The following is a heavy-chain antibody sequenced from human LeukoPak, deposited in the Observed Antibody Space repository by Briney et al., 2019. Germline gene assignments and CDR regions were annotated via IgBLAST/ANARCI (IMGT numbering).Heavy chain of an antibody. V-gene: IGHV3-30-3*01. CDR2: ISYDGSNK. CDR3: ASEVEPAAILH. D-gene: IGHD2-2*02. CDR1: GFTFSSYA. Sequence: GRSLRLSCAASGFTFSSYAMHWVRQVPGKGLEWVAVISYDGSNKYYADSVKGRFTISRDNSKNTLYLQMNSLRAEDTAVYYCASEVEPAAILHWGQGTLVTVSS. J-gene: IGHJ4*02.